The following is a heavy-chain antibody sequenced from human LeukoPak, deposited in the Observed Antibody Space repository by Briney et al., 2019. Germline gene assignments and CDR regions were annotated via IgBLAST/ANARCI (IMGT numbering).Heavy chain of an antibody. CDR1: GFTFSSYA. V-gene: IGHV3-23*01. CDR2: IIGSGVTT. D-gene: IGHD1-20*01. Sequence: GGSLRLSCAGSGFTFSSYAMSWARQAPGKGLEWVSTIIGSGVTTYYADSVKGRFTISRDNAKNTLYLQMNSLRAEDTAVYYCLRDLNWSLDQWGQGTLVTVSS. CDR3: LRDLNWSLDQ. J-gene: IGHJ4*02.